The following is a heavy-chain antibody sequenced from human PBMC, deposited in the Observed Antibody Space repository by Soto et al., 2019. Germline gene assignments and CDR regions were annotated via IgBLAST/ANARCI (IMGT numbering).Heavy chain of an antibody. D-gene: IGHD5-18*01. CDR3: AGHTGYGLYYFDH. CDR2: IYYSGST. J-gene: IGHJ4*02. CDR1: GGSISSSSYF. V-gene: IGHV4-39*01. Sequence: QLQLQESGPGLVKPSETLSLTCTVSGGSISSSSYFWGWIRQPPGKGLEWIGSIYYSGSTYYNPSLESLVTISVDTARTHFSQMLSSVTADNTAEYYCAGHTGYGLYYFDHWGQGTLVTVSS.